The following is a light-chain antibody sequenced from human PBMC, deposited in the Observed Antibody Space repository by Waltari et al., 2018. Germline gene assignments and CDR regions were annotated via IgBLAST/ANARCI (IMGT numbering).Light chain of an antibody. Sequence: QSAVTQPPSASGSPGQSVTISCTGTSSDVGGYNYVSWYQQPPGKAPKLRIFEVSKRPSGVPDRFSGSTSGNTASLTVSGLQAEDEADYYCSSYAGSNNLWVFGGGTKLTVL. CDR3: SSYAGSNNLWV. J-gene: IGLJ3*02. V-gene: IGLV2-8*01. CDR2: EVS. CDR1: SSDVGGYNY.